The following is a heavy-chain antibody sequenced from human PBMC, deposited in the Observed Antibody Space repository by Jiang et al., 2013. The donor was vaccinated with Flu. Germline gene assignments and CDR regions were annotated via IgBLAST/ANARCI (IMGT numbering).Heavy chain of an antibody. Sequence: SWVRQAPGQGLEWMGRIIPILGIANYAQKFQGRVTITADKSTSTAYMELSSLRSEDTAVYYCARVETGAHGYYYGMDVWGKGTTVDRLL. D-gene: IGHD4/OR15-4a*01. V-gene: IGHV1-69*04. CDR3: ARVETGAHGYYYGMDV. J-gene: IGHJ6*04. CDR2: IIPILGIA.